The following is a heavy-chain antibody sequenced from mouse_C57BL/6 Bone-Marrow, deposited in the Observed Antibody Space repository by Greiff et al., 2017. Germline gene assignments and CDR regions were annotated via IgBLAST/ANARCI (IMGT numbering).Heavy chain of an antibody. CDR1: GFNFKDYY. Sequence: EVQLQESGAELVRPGASVKLSCTASGFNFKDYYMHWVKQRPEQGLEWIGRIDPEDGGTEYAQKFQGKATMTADTSSNTAYLQLSSLTSEDTAVYYCTWRLPADYYAMDYWGQGTSVTVSS. J-gene: IGHJ4*01. V-gene: IGHV14-1*01. CDR3: TWRLPADYYAMDY. CDR2: IDPEDGGT. D-gene: IGHD2-2*01.